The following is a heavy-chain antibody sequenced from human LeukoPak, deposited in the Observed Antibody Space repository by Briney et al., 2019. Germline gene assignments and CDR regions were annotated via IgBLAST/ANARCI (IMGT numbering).Heavy chain of an antibody. CDR3: ARDGGRYSFDY. Sequence: GRSLRLSCAASGFIFSTYGMHWVRQAPGKGLEWVAVIWDDGSNKNYADSVKGRVTISRDNSQNTLHLQMNSLRAEDPAIYYCARDGGRYSFDYWGQGTLVTVSS. V-gene: IGHV3-33*01. J-gene: IGHJ4*02. D-gene: IGHD3-16*01. CDR1: GFIFSTYG. CDR2: IWDDGSNK.